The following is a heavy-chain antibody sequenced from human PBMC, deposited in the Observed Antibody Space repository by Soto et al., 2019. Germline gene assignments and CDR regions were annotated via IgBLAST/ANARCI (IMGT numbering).Heavy chain of an antibody. Sequence: QITLKESGPTLVKPTQTLTLTCTLSGFSLSTSGVGVGWIRQSPGKALEWLAVFYWDDVKHYSPSLERRLTITKDTSESEVVLTMTNMDPVDTATYYCARKGSGDYALDYWGQGILVTVSS. CDR1: GFSLSTSGVG. CDR3: ARKGSGDYALDY. V-gene: IGHV2-5*02. CDR2: FYWDDVK. J-gene: IGHJ4*02. D-gene: IGHD4-17*01.